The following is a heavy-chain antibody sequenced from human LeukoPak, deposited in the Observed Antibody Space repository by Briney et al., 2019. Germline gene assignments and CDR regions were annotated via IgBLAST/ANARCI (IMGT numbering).Heavy chain of an antibody. Sequence: SVKVSCKASVGTFSSYAISWVRQAPGQGLEWMGGIIPIFGTANYAQKFQGRVTITADESTSTAYMELSSLRSEDTAVYYCARSYDYGDYGLGYWGQGTLVTVSS. CDR2: IIPIFGTA. CDR1: VGTFSSYA. CDR3: ARSYDYGDYGLGY. D-gene: IGHD4-17*01. J-gene: IGHJ4*02. V-gene: IGHV1-69*01.